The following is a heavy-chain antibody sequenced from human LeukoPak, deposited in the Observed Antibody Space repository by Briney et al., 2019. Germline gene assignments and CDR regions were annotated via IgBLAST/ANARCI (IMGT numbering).Heavy chain of an antibody. CDR3: VGYSSGWYAFDY. CDR1: GFAFSSYS. J-gene: IGHJ4*02. V-gene: IGHV3-21*01. CDR2: ISSSSSYI. D-gene: IGHD6-19*01. Sequence: PGGSLRLSCAASGFAFSSYSMNWVRQAPGRGLEWVSSISSSSSYIYYADSVKGRFTISRDNAKNSLYPQMNSLRAEDTAVYYCVGYSSGWYAFDYWGQGTLVTVSS.